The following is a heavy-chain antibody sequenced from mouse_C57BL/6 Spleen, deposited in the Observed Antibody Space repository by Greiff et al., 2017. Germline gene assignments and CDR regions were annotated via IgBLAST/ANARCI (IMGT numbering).Heavy chain of an antibody. CDR2: IYPGSGNT. V-gene: IGHV1-66*01. CDR3: ARSDGYDEWYAMYY. J-gene: IGHJ4*01. CDR1: GYSFTSYY. D-gene: IGHD2-2*01. Sequence: VQLQQSGPELVKPGASVKISCKASGYSFTSYYIHWVKQRPGQGLEWIGWIYPGSGNTKYNEKFKGKATLTADTSSSTAYMQLSSLTSENDAVYDWARSDGYDEWYAMYYWGQGTSVTVSS.